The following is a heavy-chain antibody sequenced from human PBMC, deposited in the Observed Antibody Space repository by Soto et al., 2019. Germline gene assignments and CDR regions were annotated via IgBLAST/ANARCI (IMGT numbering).Heavy chain of an antibody. Sequence: EVQLLGSGGGLVQPGGSLRLSCAASGFSISTYGVTWVRQAPGKGLEWVSGFSGGDGGTHYADSVKGRFTISRDNSKNTAYLLMNSLRTDDTAVYYCASWNGFGDYWGQGTRVTVSS. V-gene: IGHV3-23*01. J-gene: IGHJ4*02. CDR1: GFSISTYG. CDR3: ASWNGFGDY. CDR2: FSGGDGGT. D-gene: IGHD1-1*01.